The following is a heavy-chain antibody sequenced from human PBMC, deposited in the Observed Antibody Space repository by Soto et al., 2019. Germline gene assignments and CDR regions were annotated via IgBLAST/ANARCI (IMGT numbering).Heavy chain of an antibody. CDR1: GDFISDHY. CDR3: AREARHDFCSGIYFHSYMDV. Sequence: QVQLQESGPGLVQPSETLSLTCTVSGDFISDHYWTWIRQPPGKGLEWIGYISYSGTTTYNPSLESRVTISVDTSSNQFSLTVTSVTDADTAVYYCAREARHDFCSGIYFHSYMDVWGKGTKVIVSS. J-gene: IGHJ6*03. CDR2: ISYSGTT. V-gene: IGHV4-59*11. D-gene: IGHD3-3*01.